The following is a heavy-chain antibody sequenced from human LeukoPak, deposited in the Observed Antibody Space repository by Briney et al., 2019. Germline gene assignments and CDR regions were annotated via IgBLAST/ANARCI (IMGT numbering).Heavy chain of an antibody. Sequence: PSETLSLTCTVSGGSISSYYWSWIRQPPGKGLEWIGYIYYSGSTNYNPSLKSRVTISVDTSKNQFSLKLSSVTAADTAVYYCARDIGYCSGGSCYGEYYFDYWGQGTLVTVSS. V-gene: IGHV4-59*01. J-gene: IGHJ4*02. D-gene: IGHD2-15*01. CDR3: ARDIGYCSGGSCYGEYYFDY. CDR1: GGSISSYY. CDR2: IYYSGST.